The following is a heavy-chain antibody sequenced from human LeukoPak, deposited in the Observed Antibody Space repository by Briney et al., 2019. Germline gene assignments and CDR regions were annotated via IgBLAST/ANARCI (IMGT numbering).Heavy chain of an antibody. Sequence: GGSLRLSCAASGFTFTNFGLSWVRQAPGKGLEWVSGISWNSGSIGYADSVKGRFTISRDNAKNSLYLQMNSLRAEDMALYYCAKDRSSGWFDAFDIWGQGTMVTVSS. J-gene: IGHJ3*02. CDR3: AKDRSSGWFDAFDI. CDR2: ISWNSGSI. V-gene: IGHV3-9*03. CDR1: GFTFTNFG. D-gene: IGHD6-19*01.